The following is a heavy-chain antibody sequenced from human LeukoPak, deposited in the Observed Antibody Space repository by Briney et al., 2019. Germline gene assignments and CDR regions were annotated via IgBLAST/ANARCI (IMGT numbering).Heavy chain of an antibody. V-gene: IGHV3-11*01. CDR2: ISSSGSTI. J-gene: IGHJ4*02. D-gene: IGHD3-3*01. CDR3: AGAYYDFWSGYYTYFDY. Sequence: GGSLRLSCAASGFTFSDYYMSWIRQAPGKGLEWVSYISSSGSTIYYADSVKGRFTISRDNGKNSLYLQMNSLRAEDTAVYYCAGAYYDFWSGYYTYFDYWGQGTLVTVSS. CDR1: GFTFSDYY.